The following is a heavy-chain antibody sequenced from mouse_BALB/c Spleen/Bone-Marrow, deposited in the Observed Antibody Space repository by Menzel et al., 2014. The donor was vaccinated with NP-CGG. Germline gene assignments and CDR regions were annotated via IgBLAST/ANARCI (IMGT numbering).Heavy chain of an antibody. Sequence: DVMLVESGGGLVKPGGSLKLSCAASGFTFSSYAMSWVRQTPEKRLEWVATISSGGSYTYYPDSVKGRFTNSRDNAKNTLYLQMSSLRSEDTAMYYCARLRTTEAMDYWGQGTSVTVSS. J-gene: IGHJ4*01. V-gene: IGHV5-9-1*01. CDR1: GFTFSSYA. CDR2: ISSGGSYT. CDR3: ARLRTTEAMDY. D-gene: IGHD2-12*01.